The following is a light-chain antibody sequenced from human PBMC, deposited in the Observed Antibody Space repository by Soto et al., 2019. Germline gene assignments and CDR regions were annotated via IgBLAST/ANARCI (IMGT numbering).Light chain of an antibody. Sequence: IVMTQPPTTLFVSPAARANLSXRASPSVRSYLGWYQQKPGEAPRVXXDGXSTRATGSPARLSGSGSGTEFTLTISSLHSEDFAVYYCQQYKDRTRTFGQGTKVDIK. CDR1: PSVRSY. CDR2: GXS. CDR3: QQYKDRTRT. V-gene: IGKV3-15*01. J-gene: IGKJ1*01.